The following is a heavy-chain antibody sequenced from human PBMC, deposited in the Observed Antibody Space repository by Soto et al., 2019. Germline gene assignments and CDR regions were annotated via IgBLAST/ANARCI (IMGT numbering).Heavy chain of an antibody. CDR1: GFTFSNYS. Sequence: GGSLRLSCAASGFTFSNYSMHWVRQAPGKGLEWVAVISYDGSNKYYADSVKGRFTISRDNSKNTLYLQMNSLRAEDTAVYYCAKDLESGDYDSWFDPWGQGTLVTVSS. J-gene: IGHJ5*02. CDR3: AKDLESGDYDSWFDP. CDR2: ISYDGSNK. D-gene: IGHD4-17*01. V-gene: IGHV3-30*18.